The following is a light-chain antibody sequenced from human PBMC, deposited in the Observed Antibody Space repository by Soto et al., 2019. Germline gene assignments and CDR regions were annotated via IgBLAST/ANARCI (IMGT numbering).Light chain of an antibody. V-gene: IGKV3-11*01. CDR2: DAS. Sequence: EIVMTQSPATLSVSPGERATLSCRASQSVSSYLAWYQQKPGQAPRPLIYDASNRATGIPARFSGSGSGTDFTLTISSLEPEDFAVYYCQQRSNWPVTFGPGTKVDIK. CDR1: QSVSSY. CDR3: QQRSNWPVT. J-gene: IGKJ3*01.